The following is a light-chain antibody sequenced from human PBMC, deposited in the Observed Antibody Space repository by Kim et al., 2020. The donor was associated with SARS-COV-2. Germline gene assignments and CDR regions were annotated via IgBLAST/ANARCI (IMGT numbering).Light chain of an antibody. CDR3: NPRDSSGNHYV. CDR2: GKN. CDR1: SLRNYY. V-gene: IGLV3-19*01. Sequence: SSELTQDPAVSVALGQTVRITCQGDSLRNYYASWYQQKPGQAPVLVIYGKNNRPSGNPDRFSGSSSGNTASLTITGAQAEDEADYYCNPRDSSGNHYVFGTGTKVTVL. J-gene: IGLJ1*01.